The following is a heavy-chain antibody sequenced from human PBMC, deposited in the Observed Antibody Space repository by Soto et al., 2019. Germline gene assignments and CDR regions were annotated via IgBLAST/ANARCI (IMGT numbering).Heavy chain of an antibody. D-gene: IGHD6-13*01. J-gene: IGHJ4*02. CDR2: INSDGSST. V-gene: IGHV3-74*01. Sequence: GGSLRLSCAASGFTFSSYWMHWVRQAPGKGLVWVSRINSDGSSTSYADSVKGRFTISRDNAKNTLYLQMNSLRAEDTAVYYCARWRAAAKRQFDYWGQGTLVTVSS. CDR1: GFTFSSYW. CDR3: ARWRAAAKRQFDY.